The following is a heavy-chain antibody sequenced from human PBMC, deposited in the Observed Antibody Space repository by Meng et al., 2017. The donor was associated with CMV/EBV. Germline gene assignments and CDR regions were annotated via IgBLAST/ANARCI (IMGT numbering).Heavy chain of an antibody. CDR1: GFTFDYHA. CDR3: AKLQDSKDY. J-gene: IGHJ4*02. Sequence: GGSLRLSCTAPGFTFDYHALHWVRQAAGKGLEWVAGISWNSVSIGYADSVRGRFIISRDDAKSPLCLQMNSLRTEDTAMYFCAKLQDSKDYWGQGTLVTVSS. CDR2: ISWNSVSI. V-gene: IGHV3-9*01.